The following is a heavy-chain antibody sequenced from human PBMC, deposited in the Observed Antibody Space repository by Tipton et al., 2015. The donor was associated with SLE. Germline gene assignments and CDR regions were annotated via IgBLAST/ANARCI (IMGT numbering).Heavy chain of an antibody. D-gene: IGHD3-3*01. CDR1: GGSISSRSYY. CDR2: INHSGST. Sequence: TLSLTCTVSGGSISSRSYYWGWIRQPPGKGLEWIGEINHSGSTNYNPSLKSRVTISVDTAKNQFSLKLTSVTAADTAVYYCARGGRITIFGVVIHFDYWGQGTLVTVSS. V-gene: IGHV4-39*07. CDR3: ARGGRITIFGVVIHFDY. J-gene: IGHJ4*02.